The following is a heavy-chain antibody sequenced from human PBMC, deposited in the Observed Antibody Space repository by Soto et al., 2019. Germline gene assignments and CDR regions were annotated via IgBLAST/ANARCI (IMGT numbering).Heavy chain of an antibody. J-gene: IGHJ2*01. V-gene: IGHV3-23*01. D-gene: IGHD3-16*01. CDR3: AKVAGGLGYFDL. CDR1: GFIFSDYA. CDR2: ISASGGNI. Sequence: GESLRLSCVASGFIFSDYAMTWVRQAPGKGLQWVATISASGGNIEYADSLKGRFTISRDNSKNSVYLQLSGLTADDTAVHYCAKVAGGLGYFDLWGRGTLVTVSS.